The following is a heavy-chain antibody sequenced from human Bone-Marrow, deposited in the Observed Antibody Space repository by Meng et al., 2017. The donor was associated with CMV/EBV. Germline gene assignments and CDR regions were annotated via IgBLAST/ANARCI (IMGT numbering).Heavy chain of an antibody. CDR1: GFRFSDYW. Sequence: GESLKISCVASGFRFSDYWMSWVRRAPGKGLEWVASIKGDVSSIHYVDSVKGRFIISRDNAKNSLYLQMNSVKAEDTAVYLCARLQGGVTTYDYWGQGTLVTVSS. D-gene: IGHD4-17*01. J-gene: IGHJ4*02. CDR2: IKGDVSSI. V-gene: IGHV3-7*01. CDR3: ARLQGGVTTYDY.